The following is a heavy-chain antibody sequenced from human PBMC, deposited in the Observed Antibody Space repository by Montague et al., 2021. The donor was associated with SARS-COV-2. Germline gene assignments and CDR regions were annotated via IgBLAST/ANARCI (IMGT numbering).Heavy chain of an antibody. D-gene: IGHD3-22*01. CDR1: GGSISSYY. Sequence: SETLSLTCTVSGGSISSYYWSWIRQPPGKGLEWIGYIYYSGSTSYNPSLKSRVTISVDTSKNQFSPKLTSVTAADTAVYYCARGRDGYYHRSALFDYWGQGTLVTVSS. V-gene: IGHV4-59*01. CDR2: IYYSGST. CDR3: ARGRDGYYHRSALFDY. J-gene: IGHJ4*02.